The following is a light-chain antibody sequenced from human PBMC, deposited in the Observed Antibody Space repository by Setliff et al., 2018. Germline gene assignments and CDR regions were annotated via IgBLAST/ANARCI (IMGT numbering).Light chain of an antibody. J-gene: IGLJ1*01. CDR1: SSNIGTGYD. Sequence: LPQPPSVSGAPGQRVTISCAGRSSNIGTGYDVHWYQQLPGTAPKLLIYGNNIRPSGVPDRFSGSQSGTSASLAITGLHSEDEADYYCQSYDSSLSAYVFGTGTKVTVL. V-gene: IGLV1-40*01. CDR2: GNN. CDR3: QSYDSSLSAYV.